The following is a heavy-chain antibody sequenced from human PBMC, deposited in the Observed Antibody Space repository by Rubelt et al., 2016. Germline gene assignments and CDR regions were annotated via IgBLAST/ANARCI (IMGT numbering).Heavy chain of an antibody. CDR3: ARGNTALVTLNY. Sequence: QVQLQESGPGLVKPSETLSLTCTVSGASVTSSSFYWSWIRQPPGKGLEWIGYIFHSGTASYNPSPEGTVTISIDTSKNQFSLKLNSVTAADTAVYYCARGNTALVTLNYWGQGTLVTVSS. D-gene: IGHD5-18*01. CDR2: IFHSGTA. V-gene: IGHV4-61*01. J-gene: IGHJ4*02. CDR1: GASVTSSSFY.